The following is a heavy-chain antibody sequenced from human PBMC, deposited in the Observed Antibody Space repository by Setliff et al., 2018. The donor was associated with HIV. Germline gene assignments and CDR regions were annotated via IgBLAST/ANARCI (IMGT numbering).Heavy chain of an antibody. CDR3: ARGRMATVLIRNWIDP. CDR2: INHSGST. Sequence: SETLSLICAVYGGSLSGYYWTWIRQPPGKGPEWIGEINHSGSTNYNPSLKSRVTISIDTSKNQFSLKLSSVTAADTAMYYCARGRMATVLIRNWIDPWGQGSLVTVSS. D-gene: IGHD4-4*01. CDR1: GGSLSGYY. J-gene: IGHJ5*02. V-gene: IGHV4-34*01.